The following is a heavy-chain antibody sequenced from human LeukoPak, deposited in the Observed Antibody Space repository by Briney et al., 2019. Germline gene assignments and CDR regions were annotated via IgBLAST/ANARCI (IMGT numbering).Heavy chain of an antibody. CDR1: GGSISNYY. D-gene: IGHD2-15*01. J-gene: IGHJ3*02. V-gene: IGHV4-4*07. CDR2: MHTSGII. Sequence: PSETLSLTCSVSGGSISNYYWSWIRQSAGKGLEWVGRMHTSGIINYNSSLKSRVTMSVDTSKNQFSLKLSSVTAADTAVYYCARQLTYCSGGSCHPRSPAFDIWGQGTMVTVSS. CDR3: ARQLTYCSGGSCHPRSPAFDI.